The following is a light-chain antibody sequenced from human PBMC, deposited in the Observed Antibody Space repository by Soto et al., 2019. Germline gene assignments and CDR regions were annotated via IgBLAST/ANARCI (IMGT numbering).Light chain of an antibody. CDR3: QQYCSSPPFT. J-gene: IGKJ3*01. V-gene: IGKV3-20*01. Sequence: EIVLTQSPGTLSLSPGERATLSCRASQSVSSSYLAWYQQKPGQAPRLLIYGASSSATGIPDRFSGSGSATYFTLTISRLETEDFAVYYCQQYCSSPPFTFVPGTKVDIK. CDR2: GAS. CDR1: QSVSSSY.